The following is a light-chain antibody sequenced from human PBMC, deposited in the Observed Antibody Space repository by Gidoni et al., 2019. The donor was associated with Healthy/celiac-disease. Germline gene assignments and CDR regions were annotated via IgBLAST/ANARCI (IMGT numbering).Light chain of an antibody. CDR2: GAS. Sequence: EIVLTQSPGTLSLSPGERATLSCRASQSVSSSYLAWYQQKPGQAPRLLIYGASSRATGIPDRFSGSGSGTDFTLTISRLEPEDFAVYYCQQYAHGTFGQGTKVEIK. CDR3: QQYAHGT. CDR1: QSVSSSY. V-gene: IGKV3-20*01. J-gene: IGKJ1*01.